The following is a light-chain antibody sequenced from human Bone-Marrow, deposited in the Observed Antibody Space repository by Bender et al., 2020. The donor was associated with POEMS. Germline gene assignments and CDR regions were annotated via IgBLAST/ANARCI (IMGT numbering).Light chain of an antibody. CDR1: KLGDKY. V-gene: IGLV3-1*01. Sequence: SYDLTQPPSVSVSPGQTASITCSGHKLGDKYACWYQQRPGQSPVLVIYQDSLRPSGIPERFSGSNSGNTATLTISGTQTMDEADYYCQAWNSSTYVFGSGTKLTVL. J-gene: IGLJ1*01. CDR3: QAWNSSTYV. CDR2: QDS.